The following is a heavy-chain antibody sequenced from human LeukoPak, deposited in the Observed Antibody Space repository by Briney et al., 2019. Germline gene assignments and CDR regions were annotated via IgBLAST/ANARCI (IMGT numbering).Heavy chain of an antibody. CDR2: IGSSGSTI. CDR3: ARDRYVGATTAGDSDS. J-gene: IGHJ4*02. V-gene: IGHV3-11*01. CDR1: EFTFSDYY. Sequence: PGGSLRLSCAASEFTFSDYYMSWIRQAPGKGLEWVSYIGSSGSTIYYADSVKGRFTISRDNAKNSLYLQMNSLRAEDTAVYYCARDRYVGATTAGDSDSWGQGTLVTVSS. D-gene: IGHD1-26*01.